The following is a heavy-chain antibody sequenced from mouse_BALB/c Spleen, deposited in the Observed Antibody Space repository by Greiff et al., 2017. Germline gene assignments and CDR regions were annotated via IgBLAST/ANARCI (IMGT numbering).Heavy chain of an antibody. V-gene: IGHV14-1*02. CDR3: ASYGNYLYAMDY. CDR1: GFNIKDYY. D-gene: IGHD2-10*02. J-gene: IGHJ4*01. Sequence: VQLQQSGAELVRPGALVKLSCKASGFNIKDYYMHWVKQRPEQGLEWIGWIDPENGNTIYDPKFQGKASITADTSSNTAYLQLSSLTSEDTAVYYCASYGNYLYAMDYWGQGTSVTVSS. CDR2: IDPENGNT.